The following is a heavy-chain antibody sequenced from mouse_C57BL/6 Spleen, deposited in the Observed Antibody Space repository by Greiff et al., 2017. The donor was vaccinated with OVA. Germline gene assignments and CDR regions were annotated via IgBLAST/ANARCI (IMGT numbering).Heavy chain of an antibody. J-gene: IGHJ1*03. CDR2: IDPSDSET. V-gene: IGHV1-52*01. CDR3: ARGSYGSYWYFDV. Sequence: QVQLQQPGAELVRPGSSVKLSCKASGYTFTSYWMHWVKQRPIQGLEWIGNIDPSDSETHYNQKFKDKATLTVDKSSSTAYMQLSSLTSEDSAVYYCARGSYGSYWYFDVWGTGTTVTVSS. D-gene: IGHD1-1*01. CDR1: GYTFTSYW.